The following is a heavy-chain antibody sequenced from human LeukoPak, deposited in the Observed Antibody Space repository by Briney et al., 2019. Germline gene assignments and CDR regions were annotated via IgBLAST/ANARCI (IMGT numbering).Heavy chain of an antibody. CDR3: ARDLGAGSPFLGY. Sequence: GGSLRLSCAASGFTFSNYNMSSGRQAPGEGLGWSSYISSSGNTIYYADSVKGRFTISRDNAQNSLYLHMNRPRDAHTAVYNTARDLGAGSPFLGYWGEGTLVTVPS. D-gene: IGHD3-10*01. CDR1: GFTFSNYN. CDR2: ISSSGNTI. V-gene: IGHV3-48*02. J-gene: IGHJ4*02.